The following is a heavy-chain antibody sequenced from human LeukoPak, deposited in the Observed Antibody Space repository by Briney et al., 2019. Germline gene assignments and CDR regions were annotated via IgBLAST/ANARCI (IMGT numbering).Heavy chain of an antibody. CDR1: GFTFSNAW. CDR3: ARLDDFWSGYWGNYYYYMDV. V-gene: IGHV3-7*01. CDR2: IKQDGSEK. Sequence: GGSLRLSCAASGFTFSNAWMSWVRQAPGKGLEWVANIKQDGSEKYYVDSVKGRFTISRDNAKNSLYLQMNSLRAEDTAVYYCARLDDFWSGYWGNYYYYMDVWGKGTTVTVSS. D-gene: IGHD3-3*01. J-gene: IGHJ6*03.